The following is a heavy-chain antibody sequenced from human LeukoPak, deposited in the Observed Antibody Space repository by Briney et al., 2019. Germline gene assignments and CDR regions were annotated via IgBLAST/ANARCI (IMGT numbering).Heavy chain of an antibody. CDR2: IYYSGST. J-gene: IGHJ4*02. V-gene: IGHV4-39*01. CDR3: ASLYGSGSYYYFDY. Sequence: SETLSLTCTVSGGSISSSSYYWGWIRQPPGKGLEWIGSIYYSGSTCYNPSLKSRVTISADTSKNQFSLKLSSVTAADTAVYYCASLYGSGSYYYFDYWGQGTLVTVSS. CDR1: GGSISSSSYY. D-gene: IGHD3-10*01.